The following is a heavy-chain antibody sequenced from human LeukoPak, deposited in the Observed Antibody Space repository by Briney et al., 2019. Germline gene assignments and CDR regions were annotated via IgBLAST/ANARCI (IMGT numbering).Heavy chain of an antibody. CDR1: GYTFTSYG. V-gene: IGHV1-18*01. D-gene: IGHD1-26*01. Sequence: ASVKVSCKASGYTFTSYGISWVRQAPGQGLEWMGWISAYNGNTNYAQKFQGRVTITADKSTSTAYMELSSLRSEDTAVYYCARGAPVVGAKGWFDPWGQGTLVTVSS. CDR3: ARGAPVVGAKGWFDP. J-gene: IGHJ5*02. CDR2: ISAYNGNT.